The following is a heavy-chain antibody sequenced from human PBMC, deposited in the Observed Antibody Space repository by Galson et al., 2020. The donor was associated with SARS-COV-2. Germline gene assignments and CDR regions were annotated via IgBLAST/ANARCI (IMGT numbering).Heavy chain of an antibody. Sequence: AESLSLSCAASGFTFSSYAMHWVRQAPGKGLEWVAVITYDGSTNYNADSGKGRFTISRDNSKNTLDLQMNSLRAEDTAVYYCARDSGSYMAVWGKGPTVTVSS. J-gene: IGHJ6*03. CDR1: GFTFSSYA. D-gene: IGHD3-22*01. V-gene: IGHV3-30*04. CDR2: ITYDGSTN. CDR3: ARDSGSYMAV.